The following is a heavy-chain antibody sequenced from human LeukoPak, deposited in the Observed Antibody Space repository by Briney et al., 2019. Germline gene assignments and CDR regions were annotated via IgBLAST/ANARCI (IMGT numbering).Heavy chain of an antibody. D-gene: IGHD3-3*01. V-gene: IGHV3-30*18. J-gene: IGHJ4*02. CDR2: ISSDGSIK. Sequence: GGSLRLSCTASKFTFSHYGMQWVRQAPGKGLEWVAVISSDGSIKVYADSVKGRFTLSRDNSINTVDLQMNSLRAEDTAVYYCVKEYHTRGFGAYFDYWGQGTLVTVSS. CDR3: VKEYHTRGFGAYFDY. CDR1: KFTFSHYG.